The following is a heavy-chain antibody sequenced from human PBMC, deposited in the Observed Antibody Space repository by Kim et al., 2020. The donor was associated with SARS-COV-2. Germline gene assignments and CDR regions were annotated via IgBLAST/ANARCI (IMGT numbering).Heavy chain of an antibody. Sequence: SETLSLTCTVSGYSISSGYYWGWIRQPPGKGLEWIGSIYHSGSTYYNPSLKSRVTISVDTSKNQFSLKLSSVTAADTAVYYCARDVLRFLEWAGGGINWG. CDR1: GYSISSGYY. V-gene: IGHV4-38-2*02. J-gene: IGHJ1*01. D-gene: IGHD3-3*01. CDR3: ARDVLRFLEWAGGGIN. CDR2: IYHSGST.